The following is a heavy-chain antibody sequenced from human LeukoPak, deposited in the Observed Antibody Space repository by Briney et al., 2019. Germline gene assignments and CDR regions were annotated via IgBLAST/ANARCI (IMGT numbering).Heavy chain of an antibody. CDR3: ARADIAVAPDP. Sequence: GGSLRLSCAASGFTFSSYEMNWVRQAPGQGLEWVSYISSSASTIYYADSVKGRFTISRDNAENSLYLQMNSLRAEDTAVYYCARADIAVAPDPWGQGTLVTVSS. CDR1: GFTFSSYE. D-gene: IGHD6-19*01. J-gene: IGHJ5*02. V-gene: IGHV3-48*03. CDR2: ISSSASTI.